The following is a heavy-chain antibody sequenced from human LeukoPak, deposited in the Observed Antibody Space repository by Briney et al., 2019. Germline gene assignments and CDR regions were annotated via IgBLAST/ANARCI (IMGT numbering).Heavy chain of an antibody. D-gene: IGHD2-2*01. CDR2: ISSSGSTI. CDR1: GFTFSDYY. Sequence: GGSLRLSSAASGFTFSDYYMSWIRQAPGKGLEWVSYISSSGSTIYYADSVKGRFTISRDNAKNSVYLQMNSLRAEDTAVYYCARDASDSISWGEDYWGQGTLVTVSS. CDR3: ARDASDSISWGEDY. V-gene: IGHV3-11*04. J-gene: IGHJ4*02.